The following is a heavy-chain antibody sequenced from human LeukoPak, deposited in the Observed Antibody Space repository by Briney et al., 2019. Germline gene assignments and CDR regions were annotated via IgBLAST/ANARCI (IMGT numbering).Heavy chain of an antibody. Sequence: SETLSLTCAVYGGSFGGYYWSWIRQPPGKGLEWIGEINHSGSTNYNPSLKSRVTMSVDTSKNQFSLKLGSVAAADTAVYYCARDLRLAAASFYGMDVWGQGTTVTVSS. CDR2: INHSGST. D-gene: IGHD2-15*01. CDR1: GGSFGGYY. CDR3: ARDLRLAAASFYGMDV. J-gene: IGHJ6*02. V-gene: IGHV4-34*01.